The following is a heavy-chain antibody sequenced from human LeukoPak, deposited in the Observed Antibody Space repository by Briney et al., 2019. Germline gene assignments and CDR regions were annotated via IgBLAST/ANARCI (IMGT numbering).Heavy chain of an antibody. Sequence: SETLSLTCAVYGGSFSGYYWSWIRQPPGKGLELIGEINHSGSTNYNPSLKSRVTISVDTSKNQFSLKLSSVTAADTAVYYCARGPEDQSDSSSLPFDYWGQGTLVTVSS. CDR2: INHSGST. V-gene: IGHV4-34*01. J-gene: IGHJ4*02. D-gene: IGHD6-6*01. CDR3: ARGPEDQSDSSSLPFDY. CDR1: GGSFSGYY.